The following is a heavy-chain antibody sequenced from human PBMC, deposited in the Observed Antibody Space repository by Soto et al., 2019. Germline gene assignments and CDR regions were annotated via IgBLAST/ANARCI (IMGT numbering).Heavy chain of an antibody. J-gene: IGHJ4*02. D-gene: IGHD4-4*01. CDR2: IWYDGSNK. CDR1: GCTFSNYG. CDR3: ARETTVTRFDY. Sequence: GGSLRLSCAASGCTFSNYGMHWVSQAPGKGLEWVAVIWYDGSNKYYADSVKGRFTISRDNSKNTLYLQMNSLRAEDTAVYYCARETTVTRFDYWGQGTLVTVSS. V-gene: IGHV3-33*01.